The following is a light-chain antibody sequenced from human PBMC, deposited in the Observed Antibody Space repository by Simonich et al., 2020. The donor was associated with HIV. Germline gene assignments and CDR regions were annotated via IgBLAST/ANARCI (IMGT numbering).Light chain of an antibody. Sequence: RVMTHSPATLSVSPGERATLSCRASQSISTNLAWYQQKPGQAPRLLIYGASTRATGIPARFSGSGSGTEFTLTISSMQSEDFAVYYCQQYNNWPLLFGQGTKLEIK. V-gene: IGKV3-15*01. CDR2: GAS. J-gene: IGKJ2*01. CDR3: QQYNNWPLL. CDR1: QSISTN.